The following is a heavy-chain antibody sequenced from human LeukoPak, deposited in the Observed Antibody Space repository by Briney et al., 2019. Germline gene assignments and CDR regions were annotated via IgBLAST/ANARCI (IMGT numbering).Heavy chain of an antibody. CDR2: IRFDGSNK. Sequence: PGGSPRLSCATSRFTFTGYGMHWVRQAPGKGLEWVAFIRFDGSNKYYADSVEGRFTISRDNSRNTLYLQMNSLRPEDTAVYYCAKDRAWEVRGFGDYDYWGQGTLLTVSA. J-gene: IGHJ4*02. CDR3: AKDRAWEVRGFGDYDY. V-gene: IGHV3-30*02. D-gene: IGHD3-10*01. CDR1: RFTFTGYG.